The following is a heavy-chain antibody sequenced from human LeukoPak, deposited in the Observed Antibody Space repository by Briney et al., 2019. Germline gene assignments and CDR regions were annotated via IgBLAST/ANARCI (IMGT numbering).Heavy chain of an antibody. V-gene: IGHV4-4*07. CDR2: IYTSGST. Sequence: PSETLSLTCTVSGGSISSYYWSWIRQPAGKGLEWIGRIYTSGSTNYNPSLKRRVNMPVDTSKNQFSLKLSSVTAADTAVYYCARARGSYLPSYYYYYMDVWGKGTTVTVSS. D-gene: IGHD1-26*01. CDR1: GGSISSYY. CDR3: ARARGSYLPSYYYYYMDV. J-gene: IGHJ6*03.